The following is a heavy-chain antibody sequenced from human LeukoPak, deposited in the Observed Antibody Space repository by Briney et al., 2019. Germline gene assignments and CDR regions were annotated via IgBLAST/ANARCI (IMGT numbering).Heavy chain of an antibody. D-gene: IGHD3-22*01. CDR3: AKEAYYYDSSGYSVAAEYFQH. V-gene: IGHV1-2*02. CDR2: INPNSGGT. CDR1: GYTFTGYY. Sequence: ASVKVSCKASGYTFTGYYMHWVRQAPGQGLEWMGWINPNSGGTNYAQKFQGRVTMTRDTSISTAYMELSRLRSDDTAVYYCAKEAYYYDSSGYSVAAEYFQHWGQGTLVIVSS. J-gene: IGHJ1*01.